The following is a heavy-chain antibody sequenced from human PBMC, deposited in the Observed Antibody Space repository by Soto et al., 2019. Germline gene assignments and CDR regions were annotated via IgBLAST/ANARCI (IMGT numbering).Heavy chain of an antibody. CDR2: IKSKTDGGTT. V-gene: IGHV3-15*01. CDR1: GFTFSNAW. D-gene: IGHD3-3*01. J-gene: IGHJ4*02. CDR3: TKGTYYDFWSGHIDPILDY. Sequence: GGSLRLSCAASGFTFSNAWMSWVRQAPGKGLEWVGRIKSKTDGGTTDYAAPVKGRFTISRDDSKNTLYLQMNSLKTEDTAVYYCTKGTYYDFWSGHIDPILDYWGQGTLVTVSS.